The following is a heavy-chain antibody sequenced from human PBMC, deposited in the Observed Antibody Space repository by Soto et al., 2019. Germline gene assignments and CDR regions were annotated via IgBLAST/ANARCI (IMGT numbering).Heavy chain of an antibody. CDR1: GYTFTSYY. Sequence: ASVKVSCKASGYTFTSYYMHWVRQAPGQGLEWMGIINPSGGSTSYAQKFQGRVTMTRDTSTSTGYMELSSLRSEDTAVYYCARVPTTALRFLDPGAFDIWGQGTMVTVSS. J-gene: IGHJ3*02. CDR3: ARVPTTALRFLDPGAFDI. CDR2: INPSGGST. V-gene: IGHV1-46*01. D-gene: IGHD3-3*01.